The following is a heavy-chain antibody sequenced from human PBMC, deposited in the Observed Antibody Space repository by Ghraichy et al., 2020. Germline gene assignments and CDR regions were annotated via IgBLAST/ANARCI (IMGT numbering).Heavy chain of an antibody. Sequence: SVKVSCKASGGTFSSYTISWVRQAPGQGLEWMGGIIPIFDAANYAQKFQGRVTITADESTSTAYMELSSLRSDDTAVYYCARGRDGYNWGYFFDYWGQGTLVTVSS. CDR3: ARGRDGYNWGYFFDY. V-gene: IGHV1-69*13. CDR2: IIPIFDAA. D-gene: IGHD5-24*01. J-gene: IGHJ4*02. CDR1: GGTFSSYT.